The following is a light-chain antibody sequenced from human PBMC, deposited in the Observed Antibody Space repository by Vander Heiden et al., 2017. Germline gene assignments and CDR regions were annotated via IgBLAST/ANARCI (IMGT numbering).Light chain of an antibody. CDR2: EDR. CDR3: YSTDSSGDHGV. V-gene: IGLV3-10*01. CDR1: ALPKKY. J-gene: IGLJ3*02. Sequence: SYELTQPPSVSVSPGQTARITCSGDALPKKYSYWYQQKSGQAPVVVIYEDRKRPSAIPERFSGSRSGTMATLTISGAQVEDEADYYCYSTDSSGDHGVFGGGTKLTVL.